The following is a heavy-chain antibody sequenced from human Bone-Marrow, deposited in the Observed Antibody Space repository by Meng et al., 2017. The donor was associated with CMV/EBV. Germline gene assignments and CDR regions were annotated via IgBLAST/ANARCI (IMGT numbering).Heavy chain of an antibody. CDR1: GFTFSSYA. D-gene: IGHD5-24*01. Sequence: GGSLRRSCAASGFTFSSYAMHWVRQAPGKGLEWVAVISYDGSNKYYADSVKGRFTISRDNSKNTLYLQMNSLRAEDTAVYYCARDEQEMATIRYYYGMDVWGQGTTVTVSS. CDR2: ISYDGSNK. J-gene: IGHJ6*02. CDR3: ARDEQEMATIRYYYGMDV. V-gene: IGHV3-30-3*01.